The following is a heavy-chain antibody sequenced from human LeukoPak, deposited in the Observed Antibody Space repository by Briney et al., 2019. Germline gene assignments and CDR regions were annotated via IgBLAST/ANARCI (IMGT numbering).Heavy chain of an antibody. Sequence: PGGSLRLSCAASGNYWMHWVRQAPGKALVWVSHINSDGSWTSYADSVKGRFTISKNNAKNTVYLQMNNLRAEDTAVYYCVSFYETYWGRGTLVTVSS. CDR2: INSDGSWT. CDR3: VSFYETY. J-gene: IGHJ4*02. D-gene: IGHD2-2*01. CDR1: GNYW. V-gene: IGHV3-74*01.